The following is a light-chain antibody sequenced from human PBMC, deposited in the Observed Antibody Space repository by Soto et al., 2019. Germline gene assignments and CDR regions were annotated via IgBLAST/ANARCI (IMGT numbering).Light chain of an antibody. CDR1: QSVSGY. J-gene: IGKJ1*01. V-gene: IGKV3-11*01. CDR3: QQSYSTLPRT. Sequence: EIVLTQSPATLSLSPGERATLSCRASQSVSGYLAWYQQKPGQAPRLLIYGASSRATGIPDRFSGSGSGTDFTLTISSLQPEDFATYYCQQSYSTLPRTFGQGTKVDIK. CDR2: GAS.